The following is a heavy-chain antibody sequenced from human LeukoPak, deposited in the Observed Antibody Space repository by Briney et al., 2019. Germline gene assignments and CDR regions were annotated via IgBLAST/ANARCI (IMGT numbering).Heavy chain of an antibody. J-gene: IGHJ6*02. CDR1: GYSFTSYW. CDR3: ARHIPYYYSSGSYSYYYGMDV. Sequence: GESLKISCKGSGYSFTSYWIGWVRQMPGKGLEWMGIIYPGDSDTRYSPSFQGQVTISADKSISTAYLQWSSLKASDTAMYYCARHIPYYYSSGSYSYYYGMDVWGQGTTVTVSS. CDR2: IYPGDSDT. D-gene: IGHD3-10*01. V-gene: IGHV5-51*01.